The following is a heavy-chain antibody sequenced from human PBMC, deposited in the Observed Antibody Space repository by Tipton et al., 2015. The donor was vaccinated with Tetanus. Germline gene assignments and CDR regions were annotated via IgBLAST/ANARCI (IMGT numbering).Heavy chain of an antibody. CDR1: GDSISSFY. V-gene: IGHV4-4*07. Sequence: LVQPSETLSLTCSVSGDSISSFYWSWIRQPAGKGLEWIGRIYTSGSTNYNPSLKSRVTMSVDTSKRQFSLKLNSVTAADTAVYYCARDHGITWGGMGYYYGMDVWGQGTTVTVSS. J-gene: IGHJ6*02. CDR3: ARDHGITWGGMGYYYGMDV. CDR2: IYTSGST. D-gene: IGHD3-16*01.